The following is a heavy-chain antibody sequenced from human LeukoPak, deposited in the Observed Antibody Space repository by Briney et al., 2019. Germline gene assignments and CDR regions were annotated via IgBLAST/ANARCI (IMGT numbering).Heavy chain of an antibody. CDR1: GFTFSSHW. CDR2: IKSDGSST. CDR3: ARGGDTSNWYPGYFDY. V-gene: IGHV3-74*01. D-gene: IGHD6-13*01. J-gene: IGHJ4*02. Sequence: PGGSLRLSCEASGFTFSSHWMHWVRQVPGKGPVWVSRIKSDGSSTRFADSVQGRFTISRDNGKNTVYLQMNSLRAEDTAVYYCARGGDTSNWYPGYFDYWGQGALVTVSS.